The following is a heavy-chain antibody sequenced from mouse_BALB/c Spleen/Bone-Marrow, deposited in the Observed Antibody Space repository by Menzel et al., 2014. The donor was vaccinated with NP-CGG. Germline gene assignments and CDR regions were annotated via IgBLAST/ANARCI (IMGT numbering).Heavy chain of an antibody. CDR2: ISSGGGST. CDR1: GFAFSSYD. J-gene: IGHJ3*01. D-gene: IGHD2-4*01. Sequence: EVQLVESGGGLVKPGGSLKLSCAASGFAFSSYDMSWVRQTPEKRLEWVAYISSGGGSTYYSDTVKGRFTISRDNAKNTLYLEMSSLKSEDTAVYYCARHMISGLAYWGQGTLVTVSA. CDR3: ARHMISGLAY. V-gene: IGHV5-12-1*01.